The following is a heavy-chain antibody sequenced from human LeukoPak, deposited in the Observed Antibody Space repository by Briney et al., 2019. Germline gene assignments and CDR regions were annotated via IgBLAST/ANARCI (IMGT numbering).Heavy chain of an antibody. CDR3: ARGVSDIVVVPAAPDAFDI. V-gene: IGHV1-18*01. J-gene: IGHJ3*02. D-gene: IGHD2-2*01. Sequence: ASVKVSCKASGYTFTSYGISWVRQAPGRGLERMGWISTYNGNTNYAQKLQGRVTMTTDTSTSTAYMELRSLRSDDTAVYYCARGVSDIVVVPAAPDAFDIWGQGTMVTVSS. CDR1: GYTFTSYG. CDR2: ISTYNGNT.